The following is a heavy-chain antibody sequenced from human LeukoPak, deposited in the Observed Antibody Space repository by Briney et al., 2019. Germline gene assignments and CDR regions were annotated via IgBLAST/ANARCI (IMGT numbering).Heavy chain of an antibody. CDR1: GFTFSSYA. Sequence: GGSLRLSCAASGFTFSSYAMSWVRQAPGKGLEWVSAISGSGGSTYYADSVKSRFTISRDNSKNTLYLQMNSLRAEDTAVYYCAKLRRWDNAFDIWGQGTMVTVSS. D-gene: IGHD1-26*01. V-gene: IGHV3-23*01. CDR3: AKLRRWDNAFDI. CDR2: ISGSGGST. J-gene: IGHJ3*02.